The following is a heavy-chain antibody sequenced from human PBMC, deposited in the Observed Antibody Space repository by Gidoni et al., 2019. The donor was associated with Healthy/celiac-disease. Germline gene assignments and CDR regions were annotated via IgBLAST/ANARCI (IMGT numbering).Heavy chain of an antibody. J-gene: IGHJ4*02. D-gene: IGHD6-19*01. Sequence: EVQLVESGGGLVQPGRSLRLSCAASGFTFDYYAMHWVRPAPGKGLEWVSGISWNSSSIGYADSVKGRFTISRDNAKNSLYLQMNSLRAEDTALYYCAKGRWQWLDGSVFDYWGQGTLVTVSS. V-gene: IGHV3-9*01. CDR1: GFTFDYYA. CDR2: ISWNSSSI. CDR3: AKGRWQWLDGSVFDY.